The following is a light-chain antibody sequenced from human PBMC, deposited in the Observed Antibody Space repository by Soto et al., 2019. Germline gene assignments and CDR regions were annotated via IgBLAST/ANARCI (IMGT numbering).Light chain of an antibody. CDR2: GAS. CDR1: QSVSIN. V-gene: IGKV3-15*01. CDR3: QQYNNWPRT. J-gene: IGKJ1*01. Sequence: EIVMTQSPATLSVSPGERATLSCRASQSVSINLAWYQQKPGQAPRLLIYGASTRATGTPARFSGSGSGTEFTLTISSLQSEDFAVYYCQQYNNWPRTFGQGTKVEIK.